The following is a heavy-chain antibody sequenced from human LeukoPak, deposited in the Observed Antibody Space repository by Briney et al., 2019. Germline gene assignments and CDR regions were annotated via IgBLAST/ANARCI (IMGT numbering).Heavy chain of an antibody. Sequence: PSETLSLTCTVSSGSVSSSSYYWGWIRQPPGKGLEWIGSIYYSGSTYYNPSLKSRVTISVDTSKNQFSLKLSSVTAADTAVYYCARNRAVDWDAEYAFDIWGQGTWVTVSS. CDR2: IYYSGST. J-gene: IGHJ3*02. D-gene: IGHD3/OR15-3a*01. CDR1: SGSVSSSSYY. CDR3: ARNRAVDWDAEYAFDI. V-gene: IGHV4-39*07.